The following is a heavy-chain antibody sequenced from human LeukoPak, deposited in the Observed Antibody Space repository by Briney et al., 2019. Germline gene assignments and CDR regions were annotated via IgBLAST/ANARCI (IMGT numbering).Heavy chain of an antibody. CDR1: GGSFRGYY. V-gene: IGHV4-34*01. CDR3: ARGYYMDV. CDR2: INHSGST. J-gene: IGHJ6*03. Sequence: PSETLSLTCAVYGGSFRGYYWSWIRQPPGKGLEWIGEINHSGSTNYNPSLKSRVTISVDTSKNQFSLKLSSVTAADTAVYYCARGYYMDVWGKGTTVTVSS.